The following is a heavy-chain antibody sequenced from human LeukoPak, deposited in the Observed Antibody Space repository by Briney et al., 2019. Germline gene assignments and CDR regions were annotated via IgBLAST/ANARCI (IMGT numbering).Heavy chain of an antibody. CDR3: TTDRYCGGDCYEVSS. J-gene: IGHJ4*02. CDR2: IKSKTGGGTT. CDR1: GFTFSNAW. V-gene: IGHV3-15*01. Sequence: GGSLRLSCAASGFTFSNAWMSWVRQAPGKGLEWVGCIKSKTGGGTTDYAAPVKGRFTISRDDSKNTLYLQMNSLKTEDTAVYYCTTDRYCGGDCYEVSSWGQGTLVTVSS. D-gene: IGHD2-21*02.